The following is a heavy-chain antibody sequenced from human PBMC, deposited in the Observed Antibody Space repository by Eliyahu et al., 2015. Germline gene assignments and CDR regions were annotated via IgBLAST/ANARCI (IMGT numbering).Heavy chain of an antibody. CDR1: GXTVSSKY. J-gene: IGHJ2*01. Sequence: EVQLVESGGGLIQPGGSLRLSCXASGXTVSSKYMSXVXQAPGKGLEWVSVIYSGGSTYYADSVKGRFTISRDNSKNTLYLQMNSLRAEDTAVYYCANLNWGWWYFDLWGRGTLVTVSS. CDR2: IYSGGST. D-gene: IGHD7-27*01. CDR3: ANLNWGWWYFDL. V-gene: IGHV3-53*01.